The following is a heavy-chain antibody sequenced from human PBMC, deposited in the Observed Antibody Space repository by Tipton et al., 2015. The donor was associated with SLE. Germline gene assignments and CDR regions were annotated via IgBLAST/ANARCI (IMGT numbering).Heavy chain of an antibody. V-gene: IGHV4-59*01. CDR1: GGSISSYY. CDR3: ARDQSASHNWFDP. CDR2: IYYSGST. Sequence: TLSLTCTVSGGSISSYYWSWIRQPPGKGLEWIGYIYYSGSTNYNLSLKSRVTISVDTSKNQFSLKLSSVTAADTAVYYCARDQSASHNWFDPWGQGTLVTVSS. J-gene: IGHJ5*02.